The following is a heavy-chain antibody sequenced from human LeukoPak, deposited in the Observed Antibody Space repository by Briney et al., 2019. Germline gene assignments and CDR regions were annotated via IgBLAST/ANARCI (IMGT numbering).Heavy chain of an antibody. Sequence: GSLRLSCAASGFTFSSNAMSWVRQAPGKGLEWVSAITSSGGKTHYTGSVKGRFTISRDNSKNTVYLQMNSLRAEDTAVYYCAKDMTTLRGVIPDSWGQGTLVTVSS. D-gene: IGHD3-10*01. J-gene: IGHJ4*02. CDR3: AKDMTTLRGVIPDS. CDR1: GFTFSSNA. V-gene: IGHV3-23*01. CDR2: ITSSGGKT.